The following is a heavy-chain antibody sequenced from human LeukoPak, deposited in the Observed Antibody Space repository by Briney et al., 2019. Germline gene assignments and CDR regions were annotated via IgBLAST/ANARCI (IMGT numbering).Heavy chain of an antibody. Sequence: ASVKVSCKASGYTFTSYYMHWVRQAPGQGLEWMGIINPSGGSTSYARKFQGRVTMTRDTSTSTVYMELSSLRSEDTAVYYCARDGDSSGYYYFGNDYWGQGTLVTVSS. D-gene: IGHD3-22*01. V-gene: IGHV1-46*01. CDR2: INPSGGST. CDR1: GYTFTSYY. J-gene: IGHJ4*02. CDR3: ARDGDSSGYYYFGNDY.